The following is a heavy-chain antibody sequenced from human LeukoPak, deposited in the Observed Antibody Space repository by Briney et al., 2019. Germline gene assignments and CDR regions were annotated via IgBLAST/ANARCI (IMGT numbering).Heavy chain of an antibody. CDR3: ARRAGAYTHPYDY. CDR1: GFTVSSNS. CDR2: IYSAGST. V-gene: IGHV3-53*01. D-gene: IGHD3-16*01. J-gene: IGHJ4*02. Sequence: GGSLRLSCTVSGFTVSSNSMSWVRQAPGKGLEWVSFIYSAGSTHYSDSVKGRFTISIDNSKNTLYLQMNSLGAEDTAVYYCARRAGAYTHPYDYWGQGTLVTVS.